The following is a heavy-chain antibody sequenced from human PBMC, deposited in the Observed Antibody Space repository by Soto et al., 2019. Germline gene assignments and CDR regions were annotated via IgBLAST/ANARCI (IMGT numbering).Heavy chain of an antibody. CDR2: ISWNSGSI. CDR1: GFTFDDYA. J-gene: IGHJ5*02. V-gene: IGHV3-9*01. D-gene: IGHD6-13*01. CDR3: AKDRGSSSWYGDNWFDP. Sequence: GGSLRLSCAASGFTFDDYAMHWVRQAPGKGLEWVSGISWNSGSIGYADSVKGRFTISRDNAKNSLYLQMNSLRAEDTALYYCAKDRGSSSWYGDNWFDPWGQGTLVTVSS.